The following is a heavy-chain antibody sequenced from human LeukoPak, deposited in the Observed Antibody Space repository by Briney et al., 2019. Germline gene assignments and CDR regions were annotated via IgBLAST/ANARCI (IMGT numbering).Heavy chain of an antibody. CDR2: IYSGGST. J-gene: IGHJ6*02. Sequence: GGSLRLSCAASGFTVSSNYMSWVRQAPGKGLEWVSVIYSGGSTYYADSVKGRFTISRHNSKNTLYFQMNSLRAEDTAVYYCARGGIAAAGMLDYYYGMDVWGQGTTVTVSS. CDR3: ARGGIAAAGMLDYYYGMDV. CDR1: GFTVSSNY. D-gene: IGHD6-13*01. V-gene: IGHV3-53*04.